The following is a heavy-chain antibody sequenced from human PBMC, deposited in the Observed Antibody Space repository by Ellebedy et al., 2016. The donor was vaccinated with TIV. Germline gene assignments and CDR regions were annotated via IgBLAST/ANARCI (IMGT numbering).Heavy chain of an antibody. D-gene: IGHD1-26*01. J-gene: IGHJ4*02. CDR1: GYTFTTYD. Sequence: AASVKVSCKASGYTFTTYDINWVRQVTGQGLEWVGWMTPNSGSAGSAQKFLGRVTMTRDTSINTADLEMSSLTSEDTAGNYCARKHSGSYGLYDFWGQGTLVTVSS. CDR3: ARKHSGSYGLYDF. CDR2: MTPNSGSA. V-gene: IGHV1-8*01.